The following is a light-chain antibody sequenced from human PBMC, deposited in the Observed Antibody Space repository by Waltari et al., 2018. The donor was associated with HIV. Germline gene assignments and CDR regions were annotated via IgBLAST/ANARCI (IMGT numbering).Light chain of an antibody. CDR2: QHT. CDR1: DLPDKY. J-gene: IGLJ2*01. CDR3: QVWDRGTAV. V-gene: IGLV3-1*01. Sequence: SYDLTQPLSVSVSPVETASITCSGDDLPDKYAYWYQQKPGQSPLLVIYQHTQRPSGIPERFSGSSSGNTAALTISGTQPMDEADYFCQVWDRGTAVFGGGTKVTVL.